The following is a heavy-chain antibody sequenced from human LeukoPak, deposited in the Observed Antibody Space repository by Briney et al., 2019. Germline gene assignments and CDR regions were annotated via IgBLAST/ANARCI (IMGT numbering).Heavy chain of an antibody. D-gene: IGHD3-3*01. J-gene: IGHJ4*02. CDR1: GFTLSSYS. CDR2: ISSGSSTK. CDR3: ARDVREWGGYYFDY. V-gene: IGHV3-48*02. Sequence: PGGSLRLSCAASGFTLSSYSMNWVRQAPGKGLEWVSYISSGSSTKYYADSGKGRFTISRDNAKNSLFLQMNSLRDEDTAVYYCARDVREWGGYYFDYWGQGTPVTVSS.